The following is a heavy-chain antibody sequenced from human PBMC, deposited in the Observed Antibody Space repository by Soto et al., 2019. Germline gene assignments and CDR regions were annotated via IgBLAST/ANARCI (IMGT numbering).Heavy chain of an antibody. CDR2: IWYDGSNK. J-gene: IGHJ3*02. V-gene: IGHV3-33*01. CDR1: GFTFSSYG. D-gene: IGHD1-26*01. Sequence: QVQLVESGGGVVQPGRSLRLSCAASGFTFSSYGMHWVRQAPGKGLEWVAVIWYDGSNKYYADSVKGRFTISRDNSKNALYLQMNSLRAEDTAVYYCARDMGATLVLDAFDIWGQKTIVTVSS. CDR3: ARDMGATLVLDAFDI.